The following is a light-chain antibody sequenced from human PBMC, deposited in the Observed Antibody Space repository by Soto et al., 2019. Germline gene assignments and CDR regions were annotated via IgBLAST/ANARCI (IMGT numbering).Light chain of an antibody. Sequence: EIVLTQSPVTLSLSPGERVTLSCRASQSVTNSYLAWYQQKPGQAPRLLMYDASTRATGIPDRFSGSGSGTDFTLTISRLEPEDFAVYYCQQYGRSPGLLTFGPGTKVDIK. J-gene: IGKJ3*01. CDR2: DAS. V-gene: IGKV3-20*01. CDR3: QQYGRSPGLLT. CDR1: QSVTNSY.